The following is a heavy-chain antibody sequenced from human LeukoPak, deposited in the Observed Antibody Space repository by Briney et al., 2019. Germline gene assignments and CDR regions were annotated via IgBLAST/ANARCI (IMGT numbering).Heavy chain of an antibody. CDR3: ARGYTKKGYSSGWFDY. J-gene: IGHJ4*02. CDR2: IYYSGST. Sequence: SETLSLTCTVSGGSISSSSYYWGWIRQPPGKGLEWIGSIYYSGSTYSNPSLKSRVTISVDTSKNQFSLRLSSVSAADTAVYYCARGYTKKGYSSGWFDYWGQGTLVTVSS. V-gene: IGHV4-39*01. D-gene: IGHD6-19*01. CDR1: GGSISSSSYY.